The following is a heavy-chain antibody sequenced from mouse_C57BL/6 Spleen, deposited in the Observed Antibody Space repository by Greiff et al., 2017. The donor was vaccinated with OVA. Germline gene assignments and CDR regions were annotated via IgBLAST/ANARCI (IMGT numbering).Heavy chain of an antibody. CDR2: ISSGSSTI. J-gene: IGHJ2*01. Sequence: EVMLVESGGGLVKPGGSLKLSCAASGFTFSDYEMHWVRQAPEKGLEWVAYISSGSSTIYYADTVKGRFTISRDNAKNTLFLQMTSLRSEDTAMYYCARRGYSNPEYYFDYWGQGTTLTVSS. D-gene: IGHD2-5*01. V-gene: IGHV5-17*01. CDR3: ARRGYSNPEYYFDY. CDR1: GFTFSDYE.